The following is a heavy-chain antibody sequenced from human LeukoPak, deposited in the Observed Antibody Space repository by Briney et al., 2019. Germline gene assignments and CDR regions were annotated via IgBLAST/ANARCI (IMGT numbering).Heavy chain of an antibody. V-gene: IGHV1-2*02. CDR3: ARDARDIVVVPAALYYYYGMDV. D-gene: IGHD2-2*01. Sequence: ASVNVSCKASGYTFTGYYMHWVRQAPGQGLEWMGWINPNSGGTNYAQKFQGRVTMTRDTSISTAYMELSRLRSDDTAVYYCARDARDIVVVPAALYYYYGMDVWGQGTTVTVSS. CDR2: INPNSGGT. CDR1: GYTFTGYY. J-gene: IGHJ6*02.